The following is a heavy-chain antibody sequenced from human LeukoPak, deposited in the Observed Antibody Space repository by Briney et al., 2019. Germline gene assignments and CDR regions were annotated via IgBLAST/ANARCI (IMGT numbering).Heavy chain of an antibody. D-gene: IGHD4-23*01. CDR3: ARARWPVVTALGDY. CDR2: ISYDGSNK. J-gene: IGHJ4*02. Sequence: GGSLRLSCAASGFTCSTYVMSWVRQAPGKGLEWVAVISYDGSNKYYADSVKGRFTISRDNSKNTLYLQMNSLRAEDTAVYYCARARWPVVTALGDYWGQGTLVTVSS. V-gene: IGHV3-30*19. CDR1: GFTCSTYV.